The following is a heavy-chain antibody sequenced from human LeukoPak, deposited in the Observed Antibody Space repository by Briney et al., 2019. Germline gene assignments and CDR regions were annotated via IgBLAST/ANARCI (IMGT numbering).Heavy chain of an antibody. CDR1: GFTFSRYW. CDR3: ARWFSSSSEMDV. V-gene: IGHV3-74*01. CDR2: INTDGSNT. D-gene: IGHD6-6*01. Sequence: GGSLRLSCATSGFTFSRYWMHWVRQVPGKGLVWVSRINTDGSNTNYADSVTGRFTTSRGNAKNTLYLQMNSLRAEDTAVYYCARWFSSSSEMDVWGKGTTVTVSS. J-gene: IGHJ6*04.